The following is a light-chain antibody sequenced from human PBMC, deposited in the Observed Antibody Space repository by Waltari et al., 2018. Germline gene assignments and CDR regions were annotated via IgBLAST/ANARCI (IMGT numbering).Light chain of an antibody. Sequence: VLTQSPGTLSLSPGERATLSCRASQSISTYLVWYQQRPGHAPRPLIYAASTRATGIPDRFSGSGFGTDFTLTISRLEPEDFAMYYCQNHERLPATFGQGTKVEIK. CDR3: QNHERLPAT. CDR2: AAS. V-gene: IGKV3-20*01. CDR1: QSISTY. J-gene: IGKJ1*01.